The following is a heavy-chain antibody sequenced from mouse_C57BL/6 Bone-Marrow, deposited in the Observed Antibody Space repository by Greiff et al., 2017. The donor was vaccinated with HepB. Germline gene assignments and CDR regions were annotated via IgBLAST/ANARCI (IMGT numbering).Heavy chain of an antibody. CDR1: GYAFSSSW. Sequence: QVQLQQSGPELVKPGASVKISCKASGYAFSSSWLNWVKQRPGKGLEWIGRIYPGDGDTNYNGKFKGKATLTADKSSSTAYLQLSSLTSEDSAVYFCATGAYYSNYGLLDYAMDYWGQGTSVTVSS. J-gene: IGHJ4*01. CDR2: IYPGDGDT. D-gene: IGHD2-5*01. CDR3: ATGAYYSNYGLLDYAMDY. V-gene: IGHV1-82*01.